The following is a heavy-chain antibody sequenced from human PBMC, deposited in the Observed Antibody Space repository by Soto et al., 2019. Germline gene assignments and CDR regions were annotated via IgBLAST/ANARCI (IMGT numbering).Heavy chain of an antibody. CDR2: IYWNDDK. D-gene: IGHD3-10*01. V-gene: IGHV2-5*01. CDR3: AHSIRFGELWYYYYGMDV. CDR1: GFSLSTSGVG. Sequence: QITLKESGPTLVKPTQTLTLTCTFSGFSLSTSGVGVGWIRQPPGKALEWLALIYWNDDKRYSPSLKSRLTINKDTSKNQVVLTMTNMDPVDTATYYCAHSIRFGELWYYYYGMDVWGQGTTVTVSS. J-gene: IGHJ6*02.